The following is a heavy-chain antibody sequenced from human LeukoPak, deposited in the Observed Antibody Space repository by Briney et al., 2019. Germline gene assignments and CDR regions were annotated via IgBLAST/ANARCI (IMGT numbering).Heavy chain of an antibody. CDR3: ARDRGYDVLTGQNWFDP. CDR2: ISAYNGNT. CDR1: GCTFTSYG. J-gene: IGHJ5*02. D-gene: IGHD3-9*01. V-gene: IGHV1-18*01. Sequence: ASVKVSCKASGCTFTSYGISWVRQAPGQGLEWMGWISAYNGNTNYAQKLQGRVTMTTDTSTSTAYMELRSLRSDDTAVYYCARDRGYDVLTGQNWFDPWGQGTLVTVSS.